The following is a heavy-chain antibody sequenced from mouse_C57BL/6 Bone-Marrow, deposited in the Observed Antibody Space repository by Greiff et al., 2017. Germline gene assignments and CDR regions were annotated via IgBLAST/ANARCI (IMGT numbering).Heavy chain of an antibody. Sequence: VQLQQSGPELVKPGASVKISCKASGYTFTDYYMNWVKQSHGKSLEWIGDINPNNGGTSYNQKFKGKATLTVDKSSSTAYMELRSLTSEDSAVYYCARGRDGSSPFAYWGQGTLVTVSA. J-gene: IGHJ3*01. CDR2: INPNNGGT. D-gene: IGHD1-1*01. V-gene: IGHV1-26*01. CDR1: GYTFTDYY. CDR3: ARGRDGSSPFAY.